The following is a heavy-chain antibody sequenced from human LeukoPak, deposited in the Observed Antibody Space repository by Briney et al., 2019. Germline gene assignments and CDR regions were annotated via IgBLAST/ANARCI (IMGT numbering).Heavy chain of an antibody. V-gene: IGHV3-11*01. CDR2: ISSSGSTI. J-gene: IGHJ4*02. CDR1: GFTFNNYA. Sequence: PGGSLRLSCAASGFTFNNYAMSWVRQAPGKGLEWVSYISSSGSTIYYADSVKGRFTISRDNAKNSLYLQMNSLRAEDTAVYYCASTGYSSGWYYFDYWGQGTLVTVSS. D-gene: IGHD6-19*01. CDR3: ASTGYSSGWYYFDY.